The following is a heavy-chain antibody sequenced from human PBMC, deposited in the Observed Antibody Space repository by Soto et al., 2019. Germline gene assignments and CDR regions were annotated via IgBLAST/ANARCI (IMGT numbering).Heavy chain of an antibody. CDR3: AKGGEKPGSGSYPHSWFDT. J-gene: IGHJ5*02. V-gene: IGHV3-23*01. Sequence: EVQLLESGGDLVQPGGSLRLSCAASGFTFTNYAMSWVRQAPGKGLEWVSGISVSGTGTYYADSVKGPFTITRDNSKNPLFLQMNRLRVRDPAIYYRAKGGEKPGSGSYPHSWFDTWGQGILVSVSS. CDR2: ISVSGTGT. D-gene: IGHD3-10*01. CDR1: GFTFTNYA.